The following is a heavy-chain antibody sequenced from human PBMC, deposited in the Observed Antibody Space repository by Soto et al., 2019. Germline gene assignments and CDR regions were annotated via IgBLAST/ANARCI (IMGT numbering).Heavy chain of an antibody. CDR3: ARAGIHYDFWSGSGSYGMDV. Sequence: PSETLSLTCTVSGGSISSDDYYWSWIRQPPGKGLEWIGHIYYSGSTYYNPSLKSRVTISVDTSKNQFSLKLSSVTAADTAVYYCARAGIHYDFWSGSGSYGMDVWGQGTTVTVSS. CDR2: IYYSGST. J-gene: IGHJ6*02. CDR1: GGSISSDDYY. D-gene: IGHD3-3*01. V-gene: IGHV4-30-4*01.